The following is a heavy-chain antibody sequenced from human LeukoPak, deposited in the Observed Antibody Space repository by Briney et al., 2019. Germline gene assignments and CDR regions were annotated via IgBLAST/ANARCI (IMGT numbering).Heavy chain of an antibody. Sequence: ASLKLSCKASGYTFTSYYMHWVRQAPGQGLEWMGIINPSGGSTNYAHKFKGRVTMTRDTSTSTVYMELNSLRSEDTAVYYCARWQQLGTGIHFGGGGTVVSVS. J-gene: IGHJ4*02. V-gene: IGHV1-46*01. CDR1: GYTFTSYY. CDR2: INPSGGST. D-gene: IGHD6-13*01. CDR3: ARWQQLGTGIHF.